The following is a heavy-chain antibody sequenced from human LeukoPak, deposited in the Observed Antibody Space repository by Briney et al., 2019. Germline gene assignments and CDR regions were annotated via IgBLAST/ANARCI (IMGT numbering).Heavy chain of an antibody. CDR2: INPNSGGT. D-gene: IGHD3-16*02. V-gene: IGHV1-2*02. Sequence: ASVKVSCKASGYTLTGYYMHWVRQAPGQGLEWMGWINPNSGGTNYAQKFQGRVTVTRDTSIRTAYMELSRLRSDDTAVYYCARGAYDYVWGSYRPYWGQGTLVTVSS. CDR1: GYTLTGYY. CDR3: ARGAYDYVWGSYRPY. J-gene: IGHJ4*02.